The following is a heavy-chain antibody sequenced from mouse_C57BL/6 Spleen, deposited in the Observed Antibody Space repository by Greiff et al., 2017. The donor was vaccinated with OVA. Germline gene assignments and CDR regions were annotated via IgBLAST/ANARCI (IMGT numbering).Heavy chain of an antibody. CDR2: IYPGDGDT. D-gene: IGHD4-1*01. Sequence: QVQLQQSGPELVKPGASVKISCKASGYAFSSSWMNWVKQRPGKGLEWIGRIYPGDGDTNYNGKFKGKATLTADKSSSTAYMQLSSLTSEDSAVYFRARSTGTNFDYWGQGTTLTVSS. V-gene: IGHV1-82*01. CDR1: GYAFSSSW. CDR3: ARSTGTNFDY. J-gene: IGHJ2*01.